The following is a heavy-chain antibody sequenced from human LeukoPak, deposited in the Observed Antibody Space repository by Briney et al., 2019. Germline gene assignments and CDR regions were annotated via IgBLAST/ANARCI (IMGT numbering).Heavy chain of an antibody. CDR3: ATYSSLNRREFQY. Sequence: GGSLRLSFAASGFTFSSYWMSWVRQAPGKGLQWVAKIKTDGSEKYYVDSVKGRFTISRDNAKNSLYLQMNSLRAEDTAVYYCATYSSLNRREFQYWGQGTLLTVSS. CDR1: GFTFSSYW. D-gene: IGHD3-22*01. V-gene: IGHV3-7*01. CDR2: IKTDGSEK. J-gene: IGHJ1*01.